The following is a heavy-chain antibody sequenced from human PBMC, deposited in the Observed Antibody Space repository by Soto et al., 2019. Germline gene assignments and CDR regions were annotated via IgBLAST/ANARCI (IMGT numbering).Heavy chain of an antibody. CDR3: ASAVAGTGIKFNY. CDR2: ISAYNGNT. D-gene: IGHD6-19*01. J-gene: IGHJ4*02. V-gene: IGHV1-18*01. Sequence: QVQLVQSGAEVKKPGASVKVSCKSSGDTFTSYAFSWVRQAPGQGLEWMGWISAYNGNTEYAHNLQGRVTMTTDTSTTTAYMELRSLKSDDPAVYYCASAVAGTGIKFNYWGQGSLVTVSS. CDR1: GDTFTSYA.